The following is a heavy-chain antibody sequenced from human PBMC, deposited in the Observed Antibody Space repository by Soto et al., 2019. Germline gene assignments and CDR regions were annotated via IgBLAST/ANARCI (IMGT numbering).Heavy chain of an antibody. CDR2: IIPIFGTA. J-gene: IGHJ6*02. CDR1: GGTFSSYA. V-gene: IGHV1-69*13. D-gene: IGHD6-19*01. Sequence: SVKVSCKASGGTFSSYAISWVRQAPGQGLEWMGGIIPIFGTANYAQKFQGRVTITADESTSTAYMELSSLRSEDTAVYYCARDQYSSPKGYYYYGMDVWGQGTTVTVS. CDR3: ARDQYSSPKGYYYYGMDV.